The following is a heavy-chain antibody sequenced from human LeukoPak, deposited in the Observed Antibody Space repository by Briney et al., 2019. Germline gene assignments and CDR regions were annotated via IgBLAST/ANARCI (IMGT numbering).Heavy chain of an antibody. CDR2: INHSGST. J-gene: IGHJ6*02. CDR3: ARPNSSSSRAGYRYGMDV. Sequence: SETLSLTCAVYGGSFSGYHWSWIRQPPGKGLEWIGEINHSGSTNYNPSLKSRVTISVDTSKNQFSLKLSSVTAADTAVYYCARPNSSSSRAGYRYGMDVWGQGTTVTVSS. V-gene: IGHV4-34*01. CDR1: GGSFSGYH. D-gene: IGHD6-13*01.